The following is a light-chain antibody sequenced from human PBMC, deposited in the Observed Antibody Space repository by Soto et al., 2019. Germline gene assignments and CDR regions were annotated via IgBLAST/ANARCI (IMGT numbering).Light chain of an antibody. J-gene: IGLJ1*01. V-gene: IGLV2-14*01. Sequence: QSALTQPASVSGSPGQSITISCTGTSSDVGDYNFVSWYQQHPGKAPKLMIYGVTNRPSGVSNRFSGSKTGNTASLIISGLQAEDEAYYYCFSHRGGDSHVFGTGTKLTVL. CDR1: SSDVGDYNF. CDR3: FSHRGGDSHV. CDR2: GVT.